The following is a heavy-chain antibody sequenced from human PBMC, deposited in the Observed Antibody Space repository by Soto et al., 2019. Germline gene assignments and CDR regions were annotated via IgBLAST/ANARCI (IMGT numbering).Heavy chain of an antibody. V-gene: IGHV4-31*03. Sequence: PSETLSLTCTVSGGSISSGGYYWSWIRQHPGKGLEWIGYIYYSGSTYYNPSLKSRVTISVDTSKNQFSLKLSSVTAADTAVYYCARGDYYDSSGYYSNALDIWGQGTMVTVSS. CDR2: IYYSGST. J-gene: IGHJ3*02. CDR1: GGSISSGGYY. CDR3: ARGDYYDSSGYYSNALDI. D-gene: IGHD3-22*01.